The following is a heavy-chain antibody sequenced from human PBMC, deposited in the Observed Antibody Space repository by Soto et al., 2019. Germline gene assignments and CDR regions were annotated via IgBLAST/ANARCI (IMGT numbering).Heavy chain of an antibody. CDR2: IKSKTDGGTT. CDR1: GFTFSNAW. CDR3: TTMIVAPIIYYYGMDV. V-gene: IGHV3-15*07. J-gene: IGHJ6*02. D-gene: IGHD3-22*01. Sequence: EVQLVESGGGLVKPGGSLRLSCAASGFTFSNAWMNWVRQAPGKGLEWVGRIKSKTDGGTTDYAAPVKGRFTISRDDSKNPMYLQMNSLKTQDTAVYYCTTMIVAPIIYYYGMDVWGQGTTVTVSS.